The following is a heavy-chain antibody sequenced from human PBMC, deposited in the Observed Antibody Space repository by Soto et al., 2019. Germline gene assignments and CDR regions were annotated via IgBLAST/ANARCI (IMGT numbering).Heavy chain of an antibody. CDR3: AREASYQLLGQPAPDS. V-gene: IGHV3-33*01. CDR1: GFTFSNYG. D-gene: IGHD2-2*01. Sequence: QVQLVESGGGAVQPGRSLRLSCAASGFTFSNYGMHWVRQAPNKGLECVAGIWQDGSHKYHSTSVEGRFTTSRANSNNPLYLQVHRPSVQDTAAYYCAREASYQLLGQPAPDSWGPGTLVTVSS. CDR2: IWQDGSHK. J-gene: IGHJ4*02.